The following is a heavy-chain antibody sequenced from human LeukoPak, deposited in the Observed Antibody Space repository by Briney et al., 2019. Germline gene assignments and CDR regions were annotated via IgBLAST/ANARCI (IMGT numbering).Heavy chain of an antibody. V-gene: IGHV3-21*01. CDR2: ISSSSSYI. CDR3: ARDIVVVGFDY. D-gene: IGHD3-22*01. CDR1: GFTFSSYS. Sequence: GGSLRLSCAASGFTFSSYSMSWVRQAPGKGLEWVSSISSSSSYIYYADSVKGRFTISRDNAKNSLYLQMNSLRAEDTAVYYCARDIVVVGFDYWGQGTLVTVSS. J-gene: IGHJ4*02.